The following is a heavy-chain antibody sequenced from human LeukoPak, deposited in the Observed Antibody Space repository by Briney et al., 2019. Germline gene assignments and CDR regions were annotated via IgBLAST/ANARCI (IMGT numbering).Heavy chain of an antibody. CDR1: GGSPSGYY. CDR2: IKHSGST. V-gene: IGHV4-34*01. J-gene: IGHJ5*02. D-gene: IGHD3-3*01. Sequence: PQTLSLTCAVYGGSPSGYYWSWIRQPPGKGLEWIGEIKHSGSTNYNPSLKRRATISVDTAKKQSSLKLSSVTASDTAVYYCARGVNPSYDFWSGYSRGNNWFDPWGQGTLVTVSS. CDR3: ARGVNPSYDFWSGYSRGNNWFDP.